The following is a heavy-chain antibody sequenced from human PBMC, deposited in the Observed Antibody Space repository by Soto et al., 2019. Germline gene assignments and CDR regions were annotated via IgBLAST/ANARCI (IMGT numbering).Heavy chain of an antibody. Sequence: QPGASLRLSFQASGFTFSSYAMSWVRQAPGKGLEWVSAISGSGGSTYYADSVRGRFTISRDNSKNTLYLQMNSLRAEDTAIYYCAKDRNYYDGSGYYPKLDYWGQGTLVTVSS. D-gene: IGHD3-22*01. J-gene: IGHJ4*02. V-gene: IGHV3-23*01. CDR3: AKDRNYYDGSGYYPKLDY. CDR2: ISGSGGST. CDR1: GFTFSSYA.